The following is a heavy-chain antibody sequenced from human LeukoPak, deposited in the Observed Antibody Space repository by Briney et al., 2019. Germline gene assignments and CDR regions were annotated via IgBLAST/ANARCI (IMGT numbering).Heavy chain of an antibody. J-gene: IGHJ3*02. CDR1: GLIFSSHG. D-gene: IGHD3-10*01. V-gene: IGHV3-23*01. Sequence: PGGSLRLSCAASGLIFSSHGMNWVRQAPGKGLEWVSAISGSGGSTYYADSVKGRFTISRDNSKNTLYLQMNSLRAEDTAVYYCAKGWSLYYYGSGSYRDAFDIWGQGTMVTVSS. CDR2: ISGSGGST. CDR3: AKGWSLYYYGSGSYRDAFDI.